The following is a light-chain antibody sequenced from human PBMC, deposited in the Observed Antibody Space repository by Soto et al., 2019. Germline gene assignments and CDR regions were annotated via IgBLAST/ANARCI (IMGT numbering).Light chain of an antibody. CDR3: QQYKNWPPIT. CDR2: GAS. V-gene: IGKV3-15*01. CDR1: QNINSN. Sequence: EIVMTQSPVTLSVSPGERATLSCRSSQNINSNLAWYQHKPCQAPRLLIYGASTRATGIPARFSGSGSGTEFTLTITSLQSEDFAIYYCQQYKNWPPITFGQGTRLEIK. J-gene: IGKJ5*01.